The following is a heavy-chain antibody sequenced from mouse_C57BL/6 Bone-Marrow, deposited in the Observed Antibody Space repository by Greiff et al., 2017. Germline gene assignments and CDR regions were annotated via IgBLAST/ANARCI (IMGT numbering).Heavy chain of an antibody. CDR2: IDPEDGDT. Sequence: VQLQQSGAELVRPGASVKLSCTASGFNIKDYYMHWVKQRPEQGLEWIGRIDPEDGDTEYAPKFQGKATMTADTSSNPAYLQLSSLTSEDTAVYYCTTPLGRGFFDVWGTGTTVTVSS. D-gene: IGHD4-1*01. J-gene: IGHJ1*03. CDR1: GFNIKDYY. CDR3: TTPLGRGFFDV. V-gene: IGHV14-1*01.